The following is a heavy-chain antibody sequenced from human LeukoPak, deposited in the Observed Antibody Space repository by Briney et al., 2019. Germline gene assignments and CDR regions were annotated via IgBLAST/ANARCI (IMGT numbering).Heavy chain of an antibody. V-gene: IGHV1-8*01. J-gene: IGHJ5*01. CDR1: GYTFTNYN. Sequence: ASVKVSCKASGYTFTNYNVNWVRQATGQGVEWMGWMNPISGYTGYAQTLQGRVSMTRDTSTSTAYMELSSRRCEDTAVYYWARGLDGDFLDYNWFDSWGQGTLVTVSS. CDR3: ARGLDGDFLDYNWFDS. CDR2: MNPISGYT. D-gene: IGHD2-21*01.